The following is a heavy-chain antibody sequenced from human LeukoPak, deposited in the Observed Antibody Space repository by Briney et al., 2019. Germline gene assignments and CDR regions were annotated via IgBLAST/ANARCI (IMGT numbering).Heavy chain of an antibody. CDR2: ISYDGSNK. Sequence: GGSLRLSCAASGFAFSSYAMSWVRQAPGKGLEWVAVISYDGSNKYYADSVKGRFTISRDNPKNTLYLQMNSLRAEDTAVYYCAREVGSPNYYFDYWGQGTLVTVSS. CDR3: AREVGSPNYYFDY. CDR1: GFAFSSYA. J-gene: IGHJ4*02. D-gene: IGHD1-1*01. V-gene: IGHV3-30-3*01.